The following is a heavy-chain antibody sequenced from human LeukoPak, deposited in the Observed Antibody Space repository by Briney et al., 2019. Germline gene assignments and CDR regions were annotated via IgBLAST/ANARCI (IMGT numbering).Heavy chain of an antibody. D-gene: IGHD3-22*01. V-gene: IGHV1-2*02. CDR3: ARVTIQYYDSSGYHWAFDI. CDR1: GYTFTGYY. J-gene: IGHJ3*02. CDR2: INPNSGGA. Sequence: GASVKVSCKASGYTFTGYYMHWVRQAPGQGLEWMGWINPNSGGANYAQKFQGRVTMTRDTSINTAYMDLSTLRSDDTAVYYCARVTIQYYDSSGYHWAFDIWGQGTMVTVSS.